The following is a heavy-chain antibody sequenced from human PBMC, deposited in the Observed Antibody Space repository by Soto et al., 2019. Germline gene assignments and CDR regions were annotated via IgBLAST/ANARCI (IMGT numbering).Heavy chain of an antibody. J-gene: IGHJ6*02. CDR1: GYSFTSYW. Sequence: GESLKISCKGSGYSFTSYWISWVRQMPGKGLGWMGRIDPSDSYTNYSPSFQGHVTISADKSISTAYLQWSSLKASDTAMYYCARSGDILTGFDYYYYYYGMDVWGQGTTVTAP. CDR2: IDPSDSYT. D-gene: IGHD3-9*01. V-gene: IGHV5-10-1*01. CDR3: ARSGDILTGFDYYYYYYGMDV.